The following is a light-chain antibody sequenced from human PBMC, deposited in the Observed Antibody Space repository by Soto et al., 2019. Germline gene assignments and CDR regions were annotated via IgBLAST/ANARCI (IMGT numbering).Light chain of an antibody. V-gene: IGKV3-20*01. CDR2: GAS. J-gene: IGKJ4*01. CDR1: QSVSTNY. CDR3: HQYGSSPLT. Sequence: EIVLTQSPGTLSLSPGEGATLSCRASQSVSTNYLAWYQQKPGRAPRLLIYGASNRATGIPDRFSGSGSGTDFTLTISRLEPEDFAVYYCHQYGSSPLTFGGGTKVEIK.